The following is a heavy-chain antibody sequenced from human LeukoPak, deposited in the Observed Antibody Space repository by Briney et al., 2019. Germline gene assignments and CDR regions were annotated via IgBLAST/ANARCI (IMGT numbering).Heavy chain of an antibody. CDR2: IDPSGDGT. J-gene: IGHJ3*02. V-gene: IGHV1-46*01. Sequence: ASVTVSCKASGYTFTSYYMHWVRQAPGQGLQWMGIIDPSGDGTSYSQKFQGRVTMTRDTSTSTVYMELSSLRSEDTAVYYCARGGGTTFGVITVDAFDMWGQGTTVTVSS. D-gene: IGHD3-3*01. CDR1: GYTFTSYY. CDR3: ARGGGTTFGVITVDAFDM.